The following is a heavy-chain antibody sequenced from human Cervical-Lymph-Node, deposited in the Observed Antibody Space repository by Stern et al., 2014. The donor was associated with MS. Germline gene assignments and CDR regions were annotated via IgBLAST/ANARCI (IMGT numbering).Heavy chain of an antibody. CDR1: GYTFTAHY. D-gene: IGHD1-26*01. V-gene: IGHV1-2*02. Sequence: QVQLVESGAEVKNPGASVGVSCKASGYTFTAHYFHWVRQAPGQGLQWMGWINPNNGDTNYAQKFKGRVTMTRDTSISTAFMELSRLTSDDTAVYYCARGGTRDALDVWGQGTMVTVSS. J-gene: IGHJ3*01. CDR2: INPNNGDT. CDR3: ARGGTRDALDV.